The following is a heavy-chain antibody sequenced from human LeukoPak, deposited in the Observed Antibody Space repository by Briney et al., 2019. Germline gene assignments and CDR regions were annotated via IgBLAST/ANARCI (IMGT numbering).Heavy chain of an antibody. CDR2: IFWDDDD. Sequence: SGPTLVKPTQTLTLTCTFPGFSFSTSEVAVGWIRQPPGKALEWLALIFWDDDDRYSPSLKNRLTTTKDTSKNQVVLTMTSMDPLDTATYYCAHRRSYGDYDYWGQGTLVTVSS. D-gene: IGHD4-17*01. V-gene: IGHV2-5*02. CDR3: AHRRSYGDYDY. J-gene: IGHJ4*02. CDR1: GFSFSTSEVA.